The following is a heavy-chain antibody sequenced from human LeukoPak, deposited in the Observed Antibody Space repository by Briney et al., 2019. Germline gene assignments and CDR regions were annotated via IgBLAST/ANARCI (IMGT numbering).Heavy chain of an antibody. D-gene: IGHD6-13*01. V-gene: IGHV1-2*02. Sequence: ASVKVICKASGYTFTRYYMHWVRQAPGQGLEWIGWINPNSGGTNYAQKFQGRVTMTRDTSISTAYMELSRLRSDDTAVYYCARGRVVIAAIGGYWGQGTLVTVSS. CDR2: INPNSGGT. CDR1: GYTFTRYY. J-gene: IGHJ4*02. CDR3: ARGRVVIAAIGGY.